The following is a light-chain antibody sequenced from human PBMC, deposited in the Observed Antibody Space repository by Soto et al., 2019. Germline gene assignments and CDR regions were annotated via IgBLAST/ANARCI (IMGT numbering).Light chain of an antibody. CDR3: QTWGTGILVV. CDR2: LNSDGSH. Sequence: QPVLNQSPSASASLGASVKLTCTLSSGHSSYAIAWHQQQPEKGPRYLMKLNSDGSHSKGDGIPDRFSGSSSGAERYLTISSLQSEDEADYYCQTWGTGILVVFGGGTKLTVL. J-gene: IGLJ2*01. CDR1: SGHSSYA. V-gene: IGLV4-69*01.